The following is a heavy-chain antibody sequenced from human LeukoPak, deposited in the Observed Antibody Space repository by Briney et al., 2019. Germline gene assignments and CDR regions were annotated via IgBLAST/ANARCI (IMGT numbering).Heavy chain of an antibody. V-gene: IGHV3-43*02. CDR1: GFTFDDYA. D-gene: IGHD6-19*01. CDR3: AKDNLPYSSGWYGY. CDR2: TSGDGGST. J-gene: IGHJ4*02. Sequence: GGSLRLSCAASGFTFDDYAMHWVRQAPGKGLEWVSLTSGDGGSTYYADSVKGRFTISRDNSKNSLYLQMNSLRTEDTALYYCAKDNLPYSSGWYGYWGQGTLVTVSS.